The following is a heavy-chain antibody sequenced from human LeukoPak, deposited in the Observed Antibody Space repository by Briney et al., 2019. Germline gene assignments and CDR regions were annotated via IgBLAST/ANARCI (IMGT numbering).Heavy chain of an antibody. Sequence: LSGGSLRLSCAASGFTVSSNYMSWVRQAPGKGLEWVSVIYSGGRTYYADSVRGRFTISRDISKNTLYLQMNSLRAEDTAVYYCARMRGPGGYYYDTSAFAHLKYSFDSWGQGTLVTVSS. CDR3: ARMRGPGGYYYDTSAFAHLKYSFDS. J-gene: IGHJ4*02. CDR2: IYSGGRT. CDR1: GFTVSSNY. V-gene: IGHV3-53*01. D-gene: IGHD3-22*01.